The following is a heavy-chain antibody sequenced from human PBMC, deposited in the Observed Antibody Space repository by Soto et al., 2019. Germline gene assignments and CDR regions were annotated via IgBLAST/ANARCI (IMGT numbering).Heavy chain of an antibody. V-gene: IGHV4-59*01. Sequence: QVQLQESGPGLVKPSETLSLTCTVYGGSISSYYWSWIRQPPGKGLEWIGYIYYSGSTNYNPSLKSRVTISVDTSKNQFSLKLSSVTAADTAVYYCARTRMGWFDPWGQGTLVTVSS. CDR2: IYYSGST. CDR1: GGSISSYY. J-gene: IGHJ5*02. D-gene: IGHD2-8*01. CDR3: ARTRMGWFDP.